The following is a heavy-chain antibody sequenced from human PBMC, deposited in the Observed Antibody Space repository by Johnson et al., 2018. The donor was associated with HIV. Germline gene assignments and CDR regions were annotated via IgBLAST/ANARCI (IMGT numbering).Heavy chain of an antibody. CDR2: ISYDGSNK. CDR1: GFTFSRYA. CDR3: ARPPGIAALSNRDAFDI. Sequence: QEQLVESGGGVVQPGRSLRLSCAASGFTFSRYAMHWVRQAPGKGLEWVAVISYDGSNKYYADSVKGRFTISRDNSKNTLYLQMNSLRAEDTSVYYCARPPGIAALSNRDAFDIWGQGTMVSVSS. J-gene: IGHJ3*02. V-gene: IGHV3-30-3*01. D-gene: IGHD6-13*01.